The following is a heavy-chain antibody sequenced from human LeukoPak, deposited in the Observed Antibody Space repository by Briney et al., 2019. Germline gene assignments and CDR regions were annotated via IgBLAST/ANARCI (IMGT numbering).Heavy chain of an antibody. V-gene: IGHV3-21*01. Sequence: GGSLRLSCAASGFTLSSYSMNWVRQAPGRGLEWVSSISSSSSYIYYADSVKGRFTISRDNAKNSLYLQMNSLRAEDTAVYYCAREYYYDSSGSITHFDYWGQGTLVTVSS. CDR2: ISSSSSYI. J-gene: IGHJ4*02. CDR1: GFTLSSYS. D-gene: IGHD3-22*01. CDR3: AREYYYDSSGSITHFDY.